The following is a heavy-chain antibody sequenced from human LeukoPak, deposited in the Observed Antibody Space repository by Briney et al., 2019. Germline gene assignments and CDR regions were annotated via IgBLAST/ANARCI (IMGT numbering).Heavy chain of an antibody. V-gene: IGHV3-66*01. CDR2: IYSSGSS. D-gene: IGHD3-16*02. Sequence: GGSLRLSCAASGFAVSSYYMSWVRQAPGKGLEWVSVIYSSGSSYYADSLKGRFTISRDNSKNTLYLQMNSLRAEDTAVYYCARSRIMITFGGVIADYWGQGTLVTVSS. J-gene: IGHJ4*02. CDR3: ARSRIMITFGGVIADY. CDR1: GFAVSSYY.